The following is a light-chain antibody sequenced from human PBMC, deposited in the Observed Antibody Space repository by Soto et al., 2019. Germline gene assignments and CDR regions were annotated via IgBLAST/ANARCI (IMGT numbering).Light chain of an antibody. V-gene: IGKV1-8*01. CDR2: AAS. Sequence: AIRMTPSPSSFSASTGDRVTITCRASQGISSYLAWYQQKPGKAPKLLIYAASTLQSGVPSRFSGSGSGTDFTLTISCLQSEDFATYYCQQYENLPTFGQGTRLEIK. CDR1: QGISSY. J-gene: IGKJ5*01. CDR3: QQYENLPT.